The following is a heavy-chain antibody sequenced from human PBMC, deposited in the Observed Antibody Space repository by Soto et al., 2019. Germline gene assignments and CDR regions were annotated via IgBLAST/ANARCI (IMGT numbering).Heavy chain of an antibody. D-gene: IGHD5-12*01. CDR1: GDSISSAHW. CDR2: IFHSGST. V-gene: IGHV4-4*02. J-gene: IGHJ4*02. CDR3: ARARYTGYDFDY. Sequence: QVRLQESGPGLVTPSGALSLTCGVSGDSISSAHWWSWVRQPPGKGLEWIGEIFHSGSTTYNPSLKSRVTISLDKSSNQFSLNVTSVTAADTAVYYCARARYTGYDFDYWGQGTLVTVSS.